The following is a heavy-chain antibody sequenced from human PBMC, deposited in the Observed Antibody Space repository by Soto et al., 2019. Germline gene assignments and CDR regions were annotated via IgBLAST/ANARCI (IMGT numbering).Heavy chain of an antibody. CDR2: ISAYNGNT. CDR3: ARVRAAGRPYYYYYMDV. Sequence: GASVKVSCKASGYTFTSYGISWVRQAPGQGLEWMGWISAYNGNTNYAQKLQGRVTMTTDTSTSTAYMELRSLRSDDTAVYYCARVRAAGRPYYYYYMDVWGKGTTVTVS. D-gene: IGHD6-13*01. V-gene: IGHV1-18*01. CDR1: GYTFTSYG. J-gene: IGHJ6*03.